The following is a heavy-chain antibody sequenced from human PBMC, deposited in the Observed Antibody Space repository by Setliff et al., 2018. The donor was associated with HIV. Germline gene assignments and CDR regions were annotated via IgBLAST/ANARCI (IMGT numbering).Heavy chain of an antibody. J-gene: IGHJ4*02. D-gene: IGHD1-7*01. CDR3: ARIGGTVVGGDNFDY. Sequence: SETLSLTCVVSGYSIGSGYYWGWIRRPPGKGLEWIGSVFHSGTTYYKPSLDSRVTISVDTSRNQFSLSLTSVTAADTALYYCARIGGTVVGGDNFDYWGPGRLVTVSS. V-gene: IGHV4-38-2*01. CDR2: VFHSGTT. CDR1: GYSIGSGYY.